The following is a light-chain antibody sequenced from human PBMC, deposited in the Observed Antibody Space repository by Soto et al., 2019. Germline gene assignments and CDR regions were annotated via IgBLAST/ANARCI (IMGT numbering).Light chain of an antibody. CDR2: DAS. V-gene: IGKV3-11*01. CDR1: QSVSFY. J-gene: IGKJ4*01. Sequence: EIVLTQSPATLSLSPGERATLSCRASQSVSFYLAWYQQKPGQAPRLLIYDASNRATGIPARFSGSGSGTDFTLTISSLEPEDFAVYYWQQRSNWPLLTFGGGTKVEIK. CDR3: QQRSNWPLLT.